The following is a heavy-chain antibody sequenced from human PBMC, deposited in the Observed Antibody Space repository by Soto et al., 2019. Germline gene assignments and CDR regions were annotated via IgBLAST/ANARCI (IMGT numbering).Heavy chain of an antibody. CDR1: GFIFSNYE. CDR3: ANLRVATSKDY. D-gene: IGHD5-12*01. V-gene: IGHV3-48*03. Sequence: SGGSLRLSCAASGFIFSNYEMNWVRQAPGKGLEWVSYISNSGNTIYYADSVKGRFIISRDNAKSSLYLQMNSLRAEDTAVYYCANLRVATSKDYWGHGXPVTVYS. CDR2: ISNSGNTI. J-gene: IGHJ4*01.